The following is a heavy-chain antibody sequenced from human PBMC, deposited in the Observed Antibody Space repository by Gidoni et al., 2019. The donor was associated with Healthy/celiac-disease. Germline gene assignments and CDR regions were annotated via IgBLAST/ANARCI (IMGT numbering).Heavy chain of an antibody. V-gene: IGHV4-34*01. D-gene: IGHD3-10*01. Sequence: QVQLQQWGAGLLKPSETLSLTCAVYGGSFSGYYWSWIRKPPGKGLEWIVEINHSGSTNYNPSLKRRVTISVDTSKNQFSLKLSSVTAADTAVYYCARSNKIRGAFDYWGQGTLVTVSS. CDR1: GGSFSGYY. J-gene: IGHJ4*02. CDR3: ARSNKIRGAFDY. CDR2: INHSGST.